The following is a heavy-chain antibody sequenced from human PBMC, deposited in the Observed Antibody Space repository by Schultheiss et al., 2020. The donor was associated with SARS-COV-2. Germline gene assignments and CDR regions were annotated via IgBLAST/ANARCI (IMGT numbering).Heavy chain of an antibody. CDR1: GGSISSGGYS. J-gene: IGHJ5*02. CDR3: AGSSSWYRNWFDP. D-gene: IGHD6-13*01. V-gene: IGHV4-30-2*02. CDR2: IYHSGST. Sequence: SETLSLTCAVSGGSISSGGYSWSWIRQPPGKGLEWIGYIYHSGSTNYNPSLKSRVTISVDTSKNQFSLKLSSVTAADTAVYYCAGSSSWYRNWFDPWGQGTLVTVSS.